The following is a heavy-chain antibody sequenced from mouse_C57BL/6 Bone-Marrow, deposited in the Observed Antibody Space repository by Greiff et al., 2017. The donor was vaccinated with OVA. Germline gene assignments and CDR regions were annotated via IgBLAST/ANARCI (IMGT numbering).Heavy chain of an antibody. CDR2: ISNGGGST. CDR1: GFTFSDFY. CDR3: ARLDAMDY. Sequence: DVKLQESGGGLVQPGGSLKLSCAASGFTFSDFYMYWIRQTPEQRLEWVAYISNGGGSTYYPDTVKGRFTISRDNAKNNLYLQMSRLKSEDTAIYYCARLDAMDYWGQGTSVTVSS. J-gene: IGHJ4*01. V-gene: IGHV5-12*01.